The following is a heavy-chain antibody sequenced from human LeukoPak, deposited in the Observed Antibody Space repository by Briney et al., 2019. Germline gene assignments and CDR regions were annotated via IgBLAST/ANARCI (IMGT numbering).Heavy chain of an antibody. CDR3: AREISVTIFGVVTPDGY. CDR2: IRGSGGST. V-gene: IGHV3-23*01. D-gene: IGHD3-3*01. CDR1: GFTFSSYA. Sequence: GGSLRLSCAASGFTFSSYAMSWVRQAPGKGLERESAIRGSGGSTYYADSVKGRFTISRDNAKNSLYLQMNSLRAEDTAVYYCAREISVTIFGVVTPDGYWGQGTLVTVSS. J-gene: IGHJ4*02.